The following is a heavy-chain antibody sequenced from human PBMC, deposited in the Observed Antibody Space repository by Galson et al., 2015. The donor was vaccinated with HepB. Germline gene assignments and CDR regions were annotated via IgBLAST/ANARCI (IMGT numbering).Heavy chain of an antibody. D-gene: IGHD6-19*01. J-gene: IGHJ4*02. V-gene: IGHV3-11*05. CDR1: GFTFSDYY. Sequence: SLRLSCAASGFTFSDYYMSWIRQAPGKGLEWVSYISSSSSYTNYADSVKGRFTISRDNAKNSLYLQMNSLRAEDTAVYYCARVISSGWRTIDYWGQGTLVTVSS. CDR2: ISSSSSYT. CDR3: ARVISSGWRTIDY.